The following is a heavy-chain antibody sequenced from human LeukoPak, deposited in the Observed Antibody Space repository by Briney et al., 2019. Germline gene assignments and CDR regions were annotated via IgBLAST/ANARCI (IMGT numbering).Heavy chain of an antibody. CDR1: GGSISSYY. CDR3: ASIMAAAGTDY. V-gene: IGHV4-59*01. Sequence: SETLSLTCTVSGGSISSYYWSWIRQPPGKGLEWIGYIYYSGSTNYNPSLKSRVTISVDTSKNQFSLKLSSVTAADTAVYYCASIMAAAGTDYWGQGTLVTVSS. D-gene: IGHD6-13*01. CDR2: IYYSGST. J-gene: IGHJ4*02.